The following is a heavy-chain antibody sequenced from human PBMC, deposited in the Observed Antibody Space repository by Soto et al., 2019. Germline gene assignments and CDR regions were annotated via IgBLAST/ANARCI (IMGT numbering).Heavy chain of an antibody. CDR1: GDSVSSNSAG. Sequence: SQTLSLTCAITGDSVSSNSAGWSWVRQSPSRGLEWLGRTYYRSKWYYEYAVSVRGRITTNPDTSKNQYSLQLNSVTPEDTAVYFCARGEQYSGRIFDYWGQGTLVTVLL. V-gene: IGHV6-1*01. D-gene: IGHD1-26*01. CDR2: TYYRSKWYY. CDR3: ARGEQYSGRIFDY. J-gene: IGHJ4*01.